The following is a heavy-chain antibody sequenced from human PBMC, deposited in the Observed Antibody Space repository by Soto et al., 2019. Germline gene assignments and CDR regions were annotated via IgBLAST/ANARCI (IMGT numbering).Heavy chain of an antibody. CDR1: GGTFSSYA. J-gene: IGHJ6*02. V-gene: IGHV1-69*01. CDR2: FIPISGTA. Sequence: QVQLVQSGAEVQKPGSSVKVSCKASGGTFSSYAISWVRQAPGQGLEWMGGFIPISGTANYAQKFQGRVTITADESTSTAYMELSSLRYEDTAVYDCARSQGSSTSLEIYYYYYYGMDVWGQGTTVTVSS. CDR3: ARSQGSSTSLEIYYYYYYGMDV. D-gene: IGHD2-2*01.